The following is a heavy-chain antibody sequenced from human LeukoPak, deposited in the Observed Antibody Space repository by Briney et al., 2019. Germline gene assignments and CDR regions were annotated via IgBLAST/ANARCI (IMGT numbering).Heavy chain of an antibody. CDR2: IIGSGGST. Sequence: GGSLRLSCAASGFTFSIYAMSWVRQAPGKGLDWVSTIIGSGGSTYYADSVKGRFTISRDNSKNTLYLQMNSLRAEDTAVYYCAKGYSYGRPHAFDIWGQGTMVTVSS. V-gene: IGHV3-23*01. CDR1: GFTFSIYA. D-gene: IGHD5-18*01. CDR3: AKGYSYGRPHAFDI. J-gene: IGHJ3*02.